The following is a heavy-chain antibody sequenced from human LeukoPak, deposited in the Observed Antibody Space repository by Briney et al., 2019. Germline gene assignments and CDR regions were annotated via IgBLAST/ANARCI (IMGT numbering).Heavy chain of an antibody. D-gene: IGHD4-17*01. Sequence: GGSLRLSCAASGFTFSTYTMHWVRQAPGKGLEWVAVIAYDGGYKYYADSVRGRFTFSRDNSKDTLYLQMNSLRDEDTAVYYCAKRPSDYGDYVTYFDYWGQGTLVTVSS. V-gene: IGHV3-30*04. CDR3: AKRPSDYGDYVTYFDY. CDR1: GFTFSTYT. J-gene: IGHJ4*02. CDR2: IAYDGGYK.